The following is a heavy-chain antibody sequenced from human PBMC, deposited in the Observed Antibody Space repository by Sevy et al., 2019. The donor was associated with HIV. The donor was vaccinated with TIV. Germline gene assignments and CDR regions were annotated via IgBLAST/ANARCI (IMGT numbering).Heavy chain of an antibody. Sequence: GGSLRLSCAASGFTFSSYSMNWVRQAPGKGLEWVSSISSSSSYIYYADSVKGRFTISRDNAKNTLYLQMNSLRAEDTAVYYCARELRVRGPRRTGMDVWGQGTTVTVSS. V-gene: IGHV3-21*01. J-gene: IGHJ6*02. CDR1: GFTFSSYS. D-gene: IGHD1-1*01. CDR3: ARELRVRGPRRTGMDV. CDR2: ISSSSSYI.